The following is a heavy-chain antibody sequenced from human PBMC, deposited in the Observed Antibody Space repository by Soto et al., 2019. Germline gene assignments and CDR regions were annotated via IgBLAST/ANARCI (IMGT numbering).Heavy chain of an antibody. Sequence: SETLSLTCTVSGGSSSSYFWSWIWQPPGKGLEWIGYIYYSGSTNYNPSLKSRVTISVDTSKNQFSLKLSSVTAADTAVYYCARDKGYYDFWSGLTGRYYYGMEVWGQGTTVTVSS. CDR3: ARDKGYYDFWSGLTGRYYYGMEV. J-gene: IGHJ6*02. D-gene: IGHD3-3*01. CDR2: IYYSGST. CDR1: GGSSSSYF. V-gene: IGHV4-59*01.